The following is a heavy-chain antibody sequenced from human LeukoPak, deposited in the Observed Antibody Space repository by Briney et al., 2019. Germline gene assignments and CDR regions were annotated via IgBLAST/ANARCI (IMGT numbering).Heavy chain of an antibody. CDR1: GDSVSDYY. J-gene: IGHJ3*02. Sequence: SETLSLTCTVSGDSVSDYYWSWIRQPPGRGLEWIAYISDSGTISYNPSLKSRLTISVATSKNQFSLKLSSVTAADTAVYYCARDSRSPLWWELLRDAFDIWGQGTMVTVSS. CDR3: ARDSRSPLWWELLRDAFDI. D-gene: IGHD1-26*01. V-gene: IGHV4-59*02. CDR2: ISDSGTI.